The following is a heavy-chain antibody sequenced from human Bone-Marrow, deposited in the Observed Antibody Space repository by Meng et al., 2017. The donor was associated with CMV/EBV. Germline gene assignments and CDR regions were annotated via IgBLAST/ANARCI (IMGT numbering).Heavy chain of an antibody. CDR1: GFTFGFYW. J-gene: IGHJ4*02. Sequence: GESLKISCAASGFTFGFYWMHWVRQAPGKGLVWVARIDNDGRSPNYADFVKGRFTISRDNAKNSLYLQMNSLRAEDTAVYYCARGLYDFWSGYRITYDYWGQGTLVTVSS. V-gene: IGHV3-74*01. CDR3: ARGLYDFWSGYRITYDY. D-gene: IGHD3-3*01. CDR2: IDNDGRSP.